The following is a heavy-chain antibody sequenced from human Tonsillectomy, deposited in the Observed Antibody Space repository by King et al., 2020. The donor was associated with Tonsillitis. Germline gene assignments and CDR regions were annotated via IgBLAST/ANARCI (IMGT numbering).Heavy chain of an antibody. V-gene: IGHV3-21*01. CDR3: ASGPPGTTVTSYYYYYMDV. CDR1: GFPFSSYS. Sequence: LAESGGGLVKPGGSLRLSCAASGFPFSSYSMNWVRQAPGKGLEWVSCISRNSTYIYYADSVKGRFTISRDNAKNSLFLQMSSLRAEDSAVYYCASGPPGTTVTSYYYYYMDVWGKGTTVTVSS. CDR2: ISRNSTYI. D-gene: IGHD4-11*01. J-gene: IGHJ6*03.